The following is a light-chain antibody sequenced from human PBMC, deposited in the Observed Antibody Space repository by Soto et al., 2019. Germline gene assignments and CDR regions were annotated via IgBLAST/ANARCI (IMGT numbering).Light chain of an antibody. Sequence: DIQMTQSPSTLSASLGERVTITCRASQSFSNWLAWYQQKPGKAPRLLIYDVFSLESGVPSRFSGSASGTEFILTISILQPDDFATYYCQQFDKYSWTFGQGTTVEMK. V-gene: IGKV1-5*01. CDR2: DVF. CDR1: QSFSNW. J-gene: IGKJ1*01. CDR3: QQFDKYSWT.